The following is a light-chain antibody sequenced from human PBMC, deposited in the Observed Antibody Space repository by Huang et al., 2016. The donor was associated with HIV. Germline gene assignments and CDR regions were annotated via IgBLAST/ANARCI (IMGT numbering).Light chain of an antibody. Sequence: DIVMTQSPDSLAVSLGERATINCKSSQSGLDTFNNNNYLAWYQQKPGPPPKLLIYWASTRESCVPDRFSCSGSGTDFTLTISSLQAEDVAIYYCQQYYSTLPYTFGQGTKVEIK. CDR3: QQYYSTLPYT. CDR1: QSGLDTFNNNNY. V-gene: IGKV4-1*01. J-gene: IGKJ2*01. CDR2: WAS.